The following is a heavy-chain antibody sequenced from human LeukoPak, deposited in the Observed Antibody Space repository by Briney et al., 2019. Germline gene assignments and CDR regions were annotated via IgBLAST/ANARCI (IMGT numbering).Heavy chain of an antibody. CDR3: ARDRRGEELRGYFDY. D-gene: IGHD1-7*01. V-gene: IGHV3-21*01. CDR2: ISSSSSYI. CDR1: GFTFSSYS. J-gene: IGHJ4*02. Sequence: GGSLRLSCAASGFTFSSYSMNWVRQAPGKGLEWVSSISSSSSYIYYADSVKGRFTISRDNAKNSLYLQMNSLRAEDTAVYYCARDRRGEELRGYFDYWGQGTLVTVSS.